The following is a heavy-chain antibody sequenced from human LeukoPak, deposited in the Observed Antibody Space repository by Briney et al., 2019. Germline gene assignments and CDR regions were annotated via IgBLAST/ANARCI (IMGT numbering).Heavy chain of an antibody. Sequence: PGGSLRHSCAASGFIFSDYGMHWVRQAPGKGLEWVAVIWNDGSNTYYGDSVKGLFTISRDNSKNTVYLQMNSLRAEDTAVYYCARDNAGLVKHLDAFDLWGQGTMVTVAS. CDR3: ARDNAGLVKHLDAFDL. D-gene: IGHD1-26*01. J-gene: IGHJ3*01. CDR2: IWNDGSNT. V-gene: IGHV3-33*01. CDR1: GFIFSDYG.